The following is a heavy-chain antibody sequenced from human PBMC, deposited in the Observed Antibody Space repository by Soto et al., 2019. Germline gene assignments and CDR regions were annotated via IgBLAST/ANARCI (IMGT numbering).Heavy chain of an antibody. CDR2: IYYSGST. CDR3: ARGGLVVPAALPRGFDP. CDR1: GGSISSGDYY. Sequence: SETLSLTCTVSGGSISSGDYYWSWIRQPPGKGLEWIGYIYYSGSTYYNPSLKSRVTISVDTSKNQFSLKLSSVTAADTAVYYCARGGLVVPAALPRGFDPWGQGTLVTVSS. D-gene: IGHD2-2*01. V-gene: IGHV4-30-4*01. J-gene: IGHJ5*02.